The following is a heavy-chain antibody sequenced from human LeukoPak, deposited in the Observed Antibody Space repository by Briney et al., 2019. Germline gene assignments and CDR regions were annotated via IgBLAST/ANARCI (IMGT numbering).Heavy chain of an antibody. Sequence: ASVKVSCKASGYTFTNFGISWVRQAPGQGLEWMGWISAYNGNTNYAQKLQGRVTMTTDTSTSSAYMELRSLRSDDTAVYYCARDPDEYCSSTSCGLRDYWGQGTLVTVSS. J-gene: IGHJ4*02. CDR1: GYTFTNFG. CDR3: ARDPDEYCSSTSCGLRDY. D-gene: IGHD2-2*01. V-gene: IGHV1-18*01. CDR2: ISAYNGNT.